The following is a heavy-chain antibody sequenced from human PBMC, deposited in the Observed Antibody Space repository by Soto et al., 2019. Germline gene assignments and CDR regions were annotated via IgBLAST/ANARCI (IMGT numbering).Heavy chain of an antibody. Sequence: PGGSLRLSCAASGFTFSSYAMHWVRQAPGKGLEWVAVISYDGSNKYYADSVKGRFTISRDNSKSTLYLQMNSLRAEDTAVYYCAIPGGIAVAGTNYFDYWGQGTLVTVSS. CDR1: GFTFSSYA. CDR2: ISYDGSNK. J-gene: IGHJ4*02. CDR3: AIPGGIAVAGTNYFDY. V-gene: IGHV3-30-3*01. D-gene: IGHD6-19*01.